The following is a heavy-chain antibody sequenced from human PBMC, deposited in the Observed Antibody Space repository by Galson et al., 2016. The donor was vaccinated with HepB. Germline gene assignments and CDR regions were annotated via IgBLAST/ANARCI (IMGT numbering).Heavy chain of an antibody. V-gene: IGHV3-23*01. Sequence: SLRLSCAASGFRFSSYAMSWVRQAPGKGLEWVSFISAGGGSTKYVESVKGRFTISRDDSKKTLYLQMDSLRADDTAVYYCARVLTQSHYYGMDVWGQRTTVTVSS. CDR3: ARVLTQSHYYGMDV. D-gene: IGHD3-9*01. J-gene: IGHJ6*02. CDR2: ISAGGGST. CDR1: GFRFSSYA.